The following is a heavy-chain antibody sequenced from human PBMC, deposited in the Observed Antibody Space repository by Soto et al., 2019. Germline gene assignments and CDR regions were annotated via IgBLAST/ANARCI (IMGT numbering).Heavy chain of an antibody. Sequence: XGSLERSGVASGFTFGSQGMHGVRQAPGKGLEWVAVISYDETNEHYVDSVKGRFTISRDNSKSILYLQMNRLRPEDTAVYKCAKDLRTTISDYGMDVWGQGTTVTAP. CDR3: AKDLRTTISDYGMDV. V-gene: IGHV3-30*18. J-gene: IGHJ6*02. CDR2: ISYDETNE. CDR1: GFTFGSQG.